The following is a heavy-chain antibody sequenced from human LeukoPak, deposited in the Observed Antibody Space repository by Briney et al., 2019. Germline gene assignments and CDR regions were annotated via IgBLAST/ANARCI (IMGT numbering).Heavy chain of an antibody. CDR2: IYYSGST. CDR3: ARGSGSYYIWYYFDY. CDR1: GGSISSYY. V-gene: IGHV4-59*01. J-gene: IGHJ4*02. Sequence: KSSETLSLTCTVSGGSISSYYWSWIRQPPGKGLEWIGYIYYSGSTNYNPSLKSRVTISVDTSKNQFSLKLSSVTAADTAVYYCARGSGSYYIWYYFDYWGQGTLVTVSS. D-gene: IGHD1-26*01.